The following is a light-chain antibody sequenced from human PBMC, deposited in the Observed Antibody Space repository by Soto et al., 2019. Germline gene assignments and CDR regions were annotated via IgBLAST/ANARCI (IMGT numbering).Light chain of an antibody. Sequence: EIVLTQSPGTLSLSPGERATLSCRASQSVSSSYLAWYQQKPAQAPRLLIYGASSRATGIPDRFSGSGSGTDFTLTISRLESEDFAVYYCQQYCSSPWTFGQGTKVEIK. J-gene: IGKJ1*01. CDR3: QQYCSSPWT. CDR1: QSVSSSY. V-gene: IGKV3-20*01. CDR2: GAS.